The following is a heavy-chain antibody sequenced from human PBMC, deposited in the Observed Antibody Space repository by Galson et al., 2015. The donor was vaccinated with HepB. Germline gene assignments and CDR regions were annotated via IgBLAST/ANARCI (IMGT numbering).Heavy chain of an antibody. CDR1: GYTFTSYA. V-gene: IGHV1-3*01. CDR2: INAGNGNT. CDR3: ASTLHDDYIWGRYRDAFDI. J-gene: IGHJ3*02. D-gene: IGHD3-16*02. Sequence: SVKVSCTASGYTFTSYAMHWVRQAPGQRLEWMGWINAGNGNTKYSQKFQGRFTITRDTSASTAYMELSSLRTEDTAVYYCASTLHDDYIWGRYRDAFDIWGQGTMVTVSS.